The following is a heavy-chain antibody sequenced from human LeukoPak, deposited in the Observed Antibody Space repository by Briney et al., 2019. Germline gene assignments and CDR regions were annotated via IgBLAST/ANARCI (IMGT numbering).Heavy chain of an antibody. CDR3: ARSQIWVYDYVRGSPQPTFDY. V-gene: IGHV4-38-2*02. CDR2: IYYGGST. D-gene: IGHD3-16*01. Sequence: SETLSLTCTVSGVSVSSSHYWGWIRQPPGKGLEWIGSIYYGGSTYYNASLKSRVTISVDTSKNQFSLKLTSVTAADTAVYYCARSQIWVYDYVRGSPQPTFDYWGQGTLVTVSS. CDR1: GVSVSSSHY. J-gene: IGHJ4*02.